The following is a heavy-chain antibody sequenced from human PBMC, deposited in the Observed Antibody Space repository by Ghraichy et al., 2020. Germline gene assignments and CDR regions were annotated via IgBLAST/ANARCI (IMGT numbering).Heavy chain of an antibody. V-gene: IGHV4-34*01. Sequence: SQTLSLTCAVYGGSFSGYYWSWIRQPPGKGLEWIGEINHSGSTNYNPSLKSRVTISVDTSKNQFSLKLSSVTAADTAVYYCARGPYGDYGLDYWGQGTLVIVSA. CDR2: INHSGST. CDR1: GGSFSGYY. D-gene: IGHD4-17*01. J-gene: IGHJ4*02. CDR3: ARGPYGDYGLDY.